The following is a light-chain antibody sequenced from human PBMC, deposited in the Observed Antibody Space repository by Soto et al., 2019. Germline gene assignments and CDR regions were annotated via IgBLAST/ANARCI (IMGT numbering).Light chain of an antibody. CDR3: QQRSNWPIT. Sequence: EVVWRQYPRTRALSGGDRATGGCRASQSVSSSYLAWYQQKPGQVPRLFIYGASRRATGIPDRFSGSGSGTDFTLTLRSLEPDDSAVHYCQQRSNWPITFGQGTRLEIK. V-gene: IGKV3D-20*02. CDR2: GAS. CDR1: QSVSSSY. J-gene: IGKJ5*01.